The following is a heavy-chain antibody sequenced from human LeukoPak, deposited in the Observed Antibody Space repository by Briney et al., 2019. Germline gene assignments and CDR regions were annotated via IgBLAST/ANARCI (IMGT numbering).Heavy chain of an antibody. V-gene: IGHV3-7*03. Sequence: GGSLRLSCAASGFTFSSYWMNWARQPPGKGLEWVASINHNGNVNYYADSVKGRFTISRDNAKNSLYLQMSNLRAEDTAVYFCARGGGLDVWGQGATVTVSS. D-gene: IGHD3-16*01. CDR3: ARGGGLDV. CDR2: INHNGNVN. J-gene: IGHJ6*02. CDR1: GFTFSSYW.